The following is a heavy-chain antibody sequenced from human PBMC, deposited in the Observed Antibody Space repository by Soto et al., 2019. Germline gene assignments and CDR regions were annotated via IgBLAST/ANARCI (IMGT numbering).Heavy chain of an antibody. Sequence: GGSLRLSCAASGFTFSSYGMHWVRQAPGKGLEWVAVISYDGSNKYYADSVKGRFTISRDNSKNTLYLQMNSLRAEDTAVYYCAKGAVRGVITHNWFDPWGQGTLVTVSS. V-gene: IGHV3-30*18. CDR3: AKGAVRGVITHNWFDP. CDR1: GFTFSSYG. J-gene: IGHJ5*02. D-gene: IGHD3-10*01. CDR2: ISYDGSNK.